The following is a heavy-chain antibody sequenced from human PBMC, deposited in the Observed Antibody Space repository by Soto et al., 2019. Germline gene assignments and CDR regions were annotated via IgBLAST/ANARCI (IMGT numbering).Heavy chain of an antibody. Sequence: SETLSLTCTVSGGSIRSYCWTWIRQPPGKGLEWIGSICISGNTYYNPSLQTRVTISLDKSKSQFSLKLNSVTAADSAVYFCARLEGLATISYYFDFWGQGALVTVSS. J-gene: IGHJ4*02. CDR1: GGSIRSYC. V-gene: IGHV4-4*08. D-gene: IGHD3-9*01. CDR3: ARLEGLATISYYFDF. CDR2: ICISGNT.